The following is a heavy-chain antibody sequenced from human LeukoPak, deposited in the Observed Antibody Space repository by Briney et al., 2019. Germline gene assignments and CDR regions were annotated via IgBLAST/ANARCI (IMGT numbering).Heavy chain of an antibody. Sequence: PSQTLSLTCTVSGGSISSGSYYWSWIRQPAGKGLEWIGRIYTSGSTNYNPSLKSRVTISVDTSKNQFSLKLSSVTAADTAVYYCARDAKPNYYGSGSYYNYWGQGTLVTVSS. J-gene: IGHJ4*02. D-gene: IGHD3-10*01. V-gene: IGHV4-61*02. CDR3: ARDAKPNYYGSGSYYNY. CDR2: IYTSGST. CDR1: GGSISSGSYY.